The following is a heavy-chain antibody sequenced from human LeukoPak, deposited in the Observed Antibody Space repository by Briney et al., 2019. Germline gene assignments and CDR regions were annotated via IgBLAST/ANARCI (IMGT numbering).Heavy chain of an antibody. Sequence: GGSLRLSCAASGFTFSSYEMNWVRQAPGKGLEWVSYISSSGSTIYYADSVKGRFTISRDNAKNSLYLQMNSLRAEDTAVYYCASLHYGSGSVDYWGQGTLVTVSS. D-gene: IGHD3-10*01. CDR2: ISSSGSTI. CDR1: GFTFSSYE. J-gene: IGHJ4*02. CDR3: ASLHYGSGSVDY. V-gene: IGHV3-48*03.